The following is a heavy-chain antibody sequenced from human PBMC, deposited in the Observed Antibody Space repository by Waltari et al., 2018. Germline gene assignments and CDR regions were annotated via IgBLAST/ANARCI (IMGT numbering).Heavy chain of an antibody. CDR2: MNPNSGNT. V-gene: IGHV1-8*01. D-gene: IGHD4-17*01. CDR3: ARLYGEERWFDP. J-gene: IGHJ5*02. CDR1: GYTFTSYD. Sequence: QVQLVQSGAEVKKPGASVKVSCKASGYTFTSYDINGVRQSTGQGLEWMGWMNPNSGNTGYAQKFQGRVTMTRNTSISTAYMELSSLRSEDTAVYYCARLYGEERWFDPWGQGTLVTVSS.